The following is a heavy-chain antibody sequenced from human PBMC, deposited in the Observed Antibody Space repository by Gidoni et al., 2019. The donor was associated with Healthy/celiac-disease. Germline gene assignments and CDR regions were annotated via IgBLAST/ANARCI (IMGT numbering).Heavy chain of an antibody. J-gene: IGHJ5*02. CDR3: ARDSQRGYRRFDP. CDR1: GSTFTGYY. D-gene: IGHD3-16*02. V-gene: IGHV1-2*06. Sequence: QVQLVQSGAEVKKPGASVTVSCKASGSTFTGYYMHWVRQAPGQGLEWMGRINPNSGGTNYAQKFQGRVTMTRDTSISTAYMELSRLRSDDTAVYYCARDSQRGYRRFDPWGQGTLVTVSS. CDR2: INPNSGGT.